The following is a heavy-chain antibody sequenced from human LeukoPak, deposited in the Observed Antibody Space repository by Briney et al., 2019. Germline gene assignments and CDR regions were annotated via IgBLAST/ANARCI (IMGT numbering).Heavy chain of an antibody. J-gene: IGHJ4*02. CDR3: ARVDGSPDY. D-gene: IGHD2-15*01. V-gene: IGHV1-69*04. Sequence: SVKVSCKASGGTFSSYAISWVRQAPGQGLEWMGRIIPILGIANYAQKFQGRVTITRNTSISTAYMELSSLRSEDTAVYYCARVDGSPDYWGQGTLVTVSS. CDR2: IIPILGIA. CDR1: GGTFSSYA.